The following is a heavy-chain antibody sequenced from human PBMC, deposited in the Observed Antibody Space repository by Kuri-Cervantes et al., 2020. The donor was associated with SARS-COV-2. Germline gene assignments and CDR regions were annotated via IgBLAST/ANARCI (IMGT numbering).Heavy chain of an antibody. CDR2: IIPMFDAP. J-gene: IGHJ4*02. D-gene: IGHD3-3*01. CDR1: GGTFGTSG. V-gene: IGHV1-69*13. Sequence: SVKVSCKTSGGTFGTSGIHWVRQAPGQGLEWMGGIIPMFDAPNVAQRFQGRVTVTADESTTTAYMELSSLRYEDTALYYCAKEPLGDNFRVVINHFFDSWGQGTLVTVSS. CDR3: AKEPLGDNFRVVINHFFDS.